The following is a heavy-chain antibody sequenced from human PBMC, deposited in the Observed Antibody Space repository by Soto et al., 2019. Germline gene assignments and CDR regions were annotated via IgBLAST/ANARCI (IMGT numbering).Heavy chain of an antibody. J-gene: IGHJ3*02. V-gene: IGHV3-21*01. CDR1: GFTFSSYS. Sequence: GESLKISCAASGFTFSSYSMNWVRQAPGKGLEWVSSISSSSSYIYYADSVKGRFTISRDNAKNSLYLQMNSLRAEDTAVYYCARDSCSGGSCHDAFDIWGQGTMVTVSS. CDR2: ISSSSSYI. CDR3: ARDSCSGGSCHDAFDI. D-gene: IGHD2-15*01.